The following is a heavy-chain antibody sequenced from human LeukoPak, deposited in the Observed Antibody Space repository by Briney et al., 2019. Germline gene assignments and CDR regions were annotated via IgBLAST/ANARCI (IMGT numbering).Heavy chain of an antibody. CDR2: ISYDGSNK. CDR3: AKGGHWGVLNYYDSSGYFHY. CDR1: GFTFSSYG. D-gene: IGHD3-22*01. Sequence: GGSLRLSCAASGFTFSSYGMHWARQAPGKGLEWVAVISYDGSNKYYADSVKGRFTISRDNSKNTLYLQMNSLRAEDTAVYYCAKGGHWGVLNYYDSSGYFHYWGQGTLVTVSS. V-gene: IGHV3-30*18. J-gene: IGHJ4*02.